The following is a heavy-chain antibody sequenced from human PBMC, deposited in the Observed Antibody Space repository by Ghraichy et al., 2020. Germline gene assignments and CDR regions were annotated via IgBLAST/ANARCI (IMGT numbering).Heavy chain of an antibody. V-gene: IGHV4-31*03. D-gene: IGHD3-22*01. CDR2: IYYSGST. CDR3: ARFHSSGYYYVRG. Sequence: SETLSLTCTVSGGSISSGGYYWSWIRQPPGKGLEWIGYIYYSGSTYYNPSLKSRVTISVDTSKNQFSLKLSSVTAADTAVYYCARFHSSGYYYVRGWGQGTLVTVSS. J-gene: IGHJ4*02. CDR1: GGSISSGGYY.